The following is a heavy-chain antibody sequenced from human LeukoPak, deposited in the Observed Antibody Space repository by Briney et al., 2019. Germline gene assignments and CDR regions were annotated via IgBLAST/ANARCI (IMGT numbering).Heavy chain of an antibody. Sequence: GGSLRLSCVASGFTFTSDAMNWVRQAPGKGLEWVANIKQDGSEKYYVDSVKGRFTISRDNAKNSLYLQMNSLRAEDTAVYYCVRAMDVWGQGTTVTVSS. V-gene: IGHV3-7*04. CDR2: IKQDGSEK. CDR3: VRAMDV. CDR1: GFTFTSDA. J-gene: IGHJ6*02.